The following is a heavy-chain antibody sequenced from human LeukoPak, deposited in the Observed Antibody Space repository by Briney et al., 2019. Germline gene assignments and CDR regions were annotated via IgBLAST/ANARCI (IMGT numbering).Heavy chain of an antibody. V-gene: IGHV1-2*02. CDR3: ARGLSSWYFAYFDY. CDR1: GYTFTGYY. J-gene: IGHJ4*02. D-gene: IGHD6-13*01. Sequence: ASVTVSCTASGYTFTGYYMHWVRQAPGQGLEWMGWINPNSGGTNYAQKFQGRVTMTRDTSISTAYMELSRLRSDDTAVYYCARGLSSWYFAYFDYWGQGTLVTVSS. CDR2: INPNSGGT.